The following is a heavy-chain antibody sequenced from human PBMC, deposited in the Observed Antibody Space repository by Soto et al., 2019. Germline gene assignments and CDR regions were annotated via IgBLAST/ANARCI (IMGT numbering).Heavy chain of an antibody. CDR3: ARANGYQLLSFP. Sequence: PSETLSLTCTVSGGSISGDDYYWNWIRQPPGKGLEWIGYISYSGITYYNPSLKSRLTISADTSKNQFSLNLSSVTAADTAVYYCARANGYQLLSFPWGQGTLVTVSS. CDR2: ISYSGIT. CDR1: GGSISGDDYY. J-gene: IGHJ5*02. V-gene: IGHV4-30-4*01. D-gene: IGHD2-2*01.